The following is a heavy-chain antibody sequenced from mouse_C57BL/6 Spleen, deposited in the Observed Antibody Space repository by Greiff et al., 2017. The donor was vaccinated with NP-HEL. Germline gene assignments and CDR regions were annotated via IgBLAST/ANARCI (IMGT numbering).Heavy chain of an antibody. V-gene: IGHV1-5*01. D-gene: IGHD1-1*01. CDR3: TRENYNGTQYYFDY. CDR2: IYPGNSDT. Sequence: EVQLVESGTVLARPGASVKMSCKTSGYTFTSYWMHWVKQRPGQGLEWIGAIYPGNSDTSYNHKFKGKAKLTAVTSASTAYMELSSLTKEDSAVYYCTRENYNGTQYYFDYWGQGTTVTVSS. J-gene: IGHJ2*01. CDR1: GYTFTSYW.